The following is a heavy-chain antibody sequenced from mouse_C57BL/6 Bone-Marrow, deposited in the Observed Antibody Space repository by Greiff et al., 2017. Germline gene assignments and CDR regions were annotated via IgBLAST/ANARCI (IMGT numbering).Heavy chain of an antibody. CDR2: INPNNGGT. CDR3: ARARKFHGSSYDWYFDV. CDR1: GYTFTDYN. D-gene: IGHD1-1*01. J-gene: IGHJ1*03. Sequence: EVQLQQSGPELVKPGASVKMSCKASGYTFTDYNMHWVKQSHGKSLEWIGYINPNNGGTSYNQKFKGKATLTVNKSSSTAYMELRSLTSEDSAVYYCARARKFHGSSYDWYFDVWGTGTTVTVSS. V-gene: IGHV1-22*01.